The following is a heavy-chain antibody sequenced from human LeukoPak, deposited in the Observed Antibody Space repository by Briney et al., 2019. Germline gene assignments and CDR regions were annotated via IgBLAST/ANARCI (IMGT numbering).Heavy chain of an antibody. D-gene: IGHD1-26*01. J-gene: IGHJ4*02. V-gene: IGHV3-30*18. CDR2: IAYDGSNE. CDR3: VKVRGRARVGYFDY. Sequence: GGSLRLSCAASGFTFSNYGMHWVRQAPGKGLEWVAVIAYDGSNEYYAEFVKGRFTISRDNAKNTLYLQMNSLRVEDTAIYYCVKVRGRARVGYFDYWGQGTLVTVSS. CDR1: GFTFSNYG.